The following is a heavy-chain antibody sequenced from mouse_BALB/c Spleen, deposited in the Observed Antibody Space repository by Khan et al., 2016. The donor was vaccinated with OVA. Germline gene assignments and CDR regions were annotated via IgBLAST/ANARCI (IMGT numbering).Heavy chain of an antibody. J-gene: IGHJ4*01. V-gene: IGHV9-3-1*01. D-gene: IGHD2-14*01. CDR3: ARVGYNGTMDY. CDR2: INTYTGEP. Sequence: VQLQESGPELKKPGETVKISCKASGYTFTIYGMNWVRQAPGKGLKWMGWINTYTGEPTYADDFKGRFAFSLETSASTAFLQINNLKNEDTATYFCARVGYNGTMDYWGQGTSVTVSS. CDR1: GYTFTIYG.